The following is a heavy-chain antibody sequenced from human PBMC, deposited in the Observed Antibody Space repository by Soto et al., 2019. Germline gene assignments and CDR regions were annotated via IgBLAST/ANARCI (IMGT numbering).Heavy chain of an antibody. J-gene: IGHJ4*02. D-gene: IGHD1-20*01. CDR2: VDYGGTA. CDR1: SGSISVTDVF. V-gene: IGHV4-39*01. CDR3: ARITGRHLDY. Sequence: SETLSLTCTVSSGSISVTDVFWGWVRQPPGKGLEWTGNVDYGGTAYFSPSLATRVTFHVDTSKNQFSLTLYSVTAADTAVYYCARITGRHLDYWGQGSLVTVSS.